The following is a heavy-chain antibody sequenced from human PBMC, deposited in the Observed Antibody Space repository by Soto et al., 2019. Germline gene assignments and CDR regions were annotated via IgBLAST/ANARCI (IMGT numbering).Heavy chain of an antibody. Sequence: PGGSLRLSCAASGLTLHYYWMTWVRQAPGKGLEWVANVKPDGSATFYADSLKGRFTVSRDNANNSVSLQMHSLRADDTAVYYCARDRERVTVNGGIALGAMQVWGHGTTVTVSS. D-gene: IGHD3-22*01. V-gene: IGHV3-7*03. J-gene: IGHJ6*02. CDR1: GLTLHYYW. CDR2: VKPDGSAT. CDR3: ARDRERVTVNGGIALGAMQV.